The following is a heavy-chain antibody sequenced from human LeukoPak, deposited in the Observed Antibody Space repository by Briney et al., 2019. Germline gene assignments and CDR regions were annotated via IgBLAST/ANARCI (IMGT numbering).Heavy chain of an antibody. Sequence: GASVKVSCKASGGTFSSYAISWVRQAPGQGLEWMGGIIPIFGTANYAQKFQGRVTITADESTSTAYMELSSLRSDDTAVYYCARRAFYSGSYYIFDYWGQGTLVTVSS. CDR3: ARRAFYSGSYYIFDY. V-gene: IGHV1-69*13. CDR1: GGTFSSYA. CDR2: IIPIFGTA. D-gene: IGHD1-26*01. J-gene: IGHJ4*02.